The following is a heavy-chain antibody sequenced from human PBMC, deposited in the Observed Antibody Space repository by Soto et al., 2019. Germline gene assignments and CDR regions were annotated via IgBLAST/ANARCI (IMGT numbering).Heavy chain of an antibody. J-gene: IGHJ5*02. D-gene: IGHD3-16*01. CDR2: IYFTGST. CDR1: GDSVSSGNYY. CDR3: GRVPVATYMIYWSDP. V-gene: IGHV4-61*01. Sequence: PSETLSLTCTVSGDSVSSGNYYWTWIRQPPGKGLEWIGSIYFTGSTNYNPSLKSRLTMSIDTSRNPFSLRLDSVTAADTAVYYCGRVPVATYMIYWSDPWGQGTLVTVSS.